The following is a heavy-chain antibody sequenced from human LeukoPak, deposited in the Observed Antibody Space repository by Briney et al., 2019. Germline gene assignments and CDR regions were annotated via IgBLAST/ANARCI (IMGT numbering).Heavy chain of an antibody. V-gene: IGHV4-34*01. J-gene: IGHJ4*02. Sequence: GSLRLSCAASGFTVSGNYMSWVRQPPGKGQQWIGKINHSGSTNYNPSLKSRVTISVDTSKNQFSLKVSSVTAADTAVYYCARDKIGGINFDYWGQGTLITVSA. CDR2: INHSGST. CDR3: ARDKIGGINFDY. CDR1: GFTVSGNY. D-gene: IGHD2/OR15-2a*01.